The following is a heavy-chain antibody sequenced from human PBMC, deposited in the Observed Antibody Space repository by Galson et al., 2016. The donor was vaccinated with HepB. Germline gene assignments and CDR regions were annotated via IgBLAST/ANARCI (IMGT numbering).Heavy chain of an antibody. CDR2: IYSSGNA. Sequence: TLSLTCTVSGVSISSRGYYWSWIRQHPEKGLEWIGYIYSSGNAFYNPSLKSRGIISVDTSRNQFSLKLSSVTAADTAVYYCARTRTLWLASGSWFDYWGQGTLVTVSS. CDR3: ARTRTLWLASGSWFDY. J-gene: IGHJ4*02. CDR1: GVSISSRGYY. V-gene: IGHV4-31*03. D-gene: IGHD3-10*01.